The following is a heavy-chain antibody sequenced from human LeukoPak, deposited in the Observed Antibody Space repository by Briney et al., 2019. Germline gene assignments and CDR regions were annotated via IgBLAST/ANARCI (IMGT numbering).Heavy chain of an antibody. CDR1: GVSISSSN. J-gene: IGHJ4*02. V-gene: IGHV3-23*01. CDR2: ISGSGGST. Sequence: PSETLSLTCAVSGVSISSSNWWSWVRQPPGKGLEWVSAISGSGGSTYYADSVKGRFTISRDNSKNTLYLQMNSLRAEDTAVYYCAKVTEWVPAAPLDYWGQGTLVTVSS. D-gene: IGHD2-2*01. CDR3: AKVTEWVPAAPLDY.